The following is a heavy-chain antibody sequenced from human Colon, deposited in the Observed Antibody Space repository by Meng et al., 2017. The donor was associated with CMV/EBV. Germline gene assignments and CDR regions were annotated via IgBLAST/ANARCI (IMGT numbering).Heavy chain of an antibody. CDR1: GGSVSSSSYY. D-gene: IGHD2-2*01. Sequence: SETLSLTCSVSGGSVSSSSYYWGWIRQPPGKGLEWIGSIFQSGSTYYNPSLKSRATISLDTPKNQFSLKLSSVTAADTAVYYCARENSTSTGGFDFWGQGTLVTVSS. V-gene: IGHV4-39*07. CDR3: ARENSTSTGGFDF. CDR2: IFQSGST. J-gene: IGHJ4*02.